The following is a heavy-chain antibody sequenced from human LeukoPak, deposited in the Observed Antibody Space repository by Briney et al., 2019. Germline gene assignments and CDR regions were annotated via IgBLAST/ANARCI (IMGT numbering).Heavy chain of an antibody. V-gene: IGHV4-34*01. J-gene: IGHJ3*02. CDR2: IYYSGST. Sequence: PSETLSLTCAVYGGSFSGYYWSWIRQPPGKGLEWIGSIYYSGSTYYNPSLWSRLTISVDTSKNQFSLKLSSVTAADTAVYYCARNVPSPSHHFDIWGQGTMVTVSS. CDR3: ARNVPSPSHHFDI. CDR1: GGSFSGYY. D-gene: IGHD1-1*01.